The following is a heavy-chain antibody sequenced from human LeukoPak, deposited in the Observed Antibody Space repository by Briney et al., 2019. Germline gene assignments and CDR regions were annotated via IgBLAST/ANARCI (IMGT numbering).Heavy chain of an antibody. CDR2: IRYDGSNK. CDR3: AKDAGYCSSTSCFYYYYYMDV. V-gene: IGHV3-30*02. CDR1: GFTFSSYG. Sequence: PGGSLRLSCAASGFTFSSYGMHWVRQAPGKGLEWVAFIRYDGSNKYYADSVKGRFTISRDNSKNTLYLQMNSLRAVDTAVYYCAKDAGYCSSTSCFYYYYYMDVWGKGTTVTISS. D-gene: IGHD2-2*01. J-gene: IGHJ6*03.